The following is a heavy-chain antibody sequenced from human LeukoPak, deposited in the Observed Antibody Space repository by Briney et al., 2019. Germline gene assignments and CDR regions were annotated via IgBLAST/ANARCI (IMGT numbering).Heavy chain of an antibody. J-gene: IGHJ5*02. D-gene: IGHD3-10*01. V-gene: IGHV3-7*01. CDR2: INQDGHAQ. CDR1: GFTFSSYW. CDR3: ARNSYGSGSHDH. Sequence: GGSLRLSCAASGFTFSSYWMSWVRQAPGKGLEWVANINQDGHAQYYVQSVRGRFTISRDNAKSSLYLQMNSLSVEDTGVYYCARNSYGSGSHDHWGQGTLVTVSS.